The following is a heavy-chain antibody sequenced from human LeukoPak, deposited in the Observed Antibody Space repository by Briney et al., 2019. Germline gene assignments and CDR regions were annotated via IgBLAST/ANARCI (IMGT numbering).Heavy chain of an antibody. D-gene: IGHD3-10*01. J-gene: IGHJ6*04. V-gene: IGHV3-30*18. CDR1: GFTFSSYA. Sequence: GGSLRLSCAASGFTFSSYAMSWVRQAPGKGLEWVAVISYDGSNKYYADSVKGRFTISRDNSKSTLYLQMNSLRAEDTAVYYCAKDLLWFGEYALYGMDVWGKGTTVTVSS. CDR2: ISYDGSNK. CDR3: AKDLLWFGEYALYGMDV.